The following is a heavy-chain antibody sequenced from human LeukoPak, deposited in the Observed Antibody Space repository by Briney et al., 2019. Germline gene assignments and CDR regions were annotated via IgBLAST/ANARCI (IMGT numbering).Heavy chain of an antibody. CDR2: INPNSCGT. CDR1: GYTFTGYY. CDR3: ARDGGNSYAPDY. J-gene: IGHJ4*02. Sequence: ASVKVSFKASGYTFTGYYMHWVRQAPGKGLEWMGWINPNSCGTNYAQKFQGRVTMTRDTSISTAYMELSRLRSDDTAVYYCARDGGNSYAPDYWGQGTLVTVSS. D-gene: IGHD5-18*01. V-gene: IGHV1-2*02.